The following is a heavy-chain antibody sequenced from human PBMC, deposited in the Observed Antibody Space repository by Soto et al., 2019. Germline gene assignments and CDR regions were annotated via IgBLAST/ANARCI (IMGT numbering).Heavy chain of an antibody. D-gene: IGHD6-13*01. V-gene: IGHV4-39*02. Sequence: SETLSLTCTVSGGSISGSSYYWGWIRQPPGKGLEWIGSIHHSVTTYYNPSLKGRVTISMDTSKNQFSLRLTSVTAADTAVYYCARDTSSTSLRAEYFQFWGQGTQVTVSS. J-gene: IGHJ1*01. CDR1: GGSISGSSYY. CDR2: IHHSVTT. CDR3: ARDTSSTSLRAEYFQF.